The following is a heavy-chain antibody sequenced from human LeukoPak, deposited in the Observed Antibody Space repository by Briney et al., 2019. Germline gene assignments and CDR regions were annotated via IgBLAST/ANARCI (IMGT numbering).Heavy chain of an antibody. V-gene: IGHV3-48*03. CDR3: ARDRSKVTTYDDALDI. D-gene: IGHD4-17*01. Sequence: GGSLRLSCAASEFTFSSFELNWVRQAPGKGLEWISYISDVGDTQHYADSVKGRFTISRDNARNSLFLQMNSLTAEDTGVYYCARDRSKVTTYDDALDIWGQGTMVIVSS. CDR2: ISDVGDTQ. J-gene: IGHJ3*02. CDR1: EFTFSSFE.